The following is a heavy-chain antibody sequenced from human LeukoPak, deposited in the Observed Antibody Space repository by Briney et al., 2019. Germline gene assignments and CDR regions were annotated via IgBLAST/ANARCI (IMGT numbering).Heavy chain of an antibody. V-gene: IGHV3-30*02. Sequence: GGSLRLSCAASGFTFSSYGMHWVRQAPGKGLGWVAFIRYDGSNTYYADSVKGRFTISRDNSKNTLYLQMNSLRAEDTAVYYCAKLDCGGDCYWGGFWGQGTLVTVSS. J-gene: IGHJ4*02. CDR2: IRYDGSNT. CDR3: AKLDCGGDCYWGGF. D-gene: IGHD2-21*02. CDR1: GFTFSSYG.